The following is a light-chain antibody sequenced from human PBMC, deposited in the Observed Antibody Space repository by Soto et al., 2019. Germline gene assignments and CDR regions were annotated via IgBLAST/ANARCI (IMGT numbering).Light chain of an antibody. CDR1: RSNNWHTY. Sequence: QCVLTQPPSVTAAPGQKLTISCSRTRSNNWHTYVYCYQHPPGTAPKLLIYDNNKRPSGIPDRFSCFNSGTSAALGIPGLQTVDEGDYYCGTWDSRLSVHVFGSWTNVNVL. CDR3: GTWDSRLSVHV. J-gene: IGLJ1*01. CDR2: DNN. V-gene: IGLV1-51*01.